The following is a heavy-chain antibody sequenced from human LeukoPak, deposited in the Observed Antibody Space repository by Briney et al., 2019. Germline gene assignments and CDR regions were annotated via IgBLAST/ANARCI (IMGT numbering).Heavy chain of an antibody. J-gene: IGHJ4*02. Sequence: GGSLRLSCAASGFTFSSYWMHWVRQAPGKGLVWVSRINSDGSSTSYADSMKGRFTISRDNAKNTLYLQMNGLRAEDTAVYYCAGGQYSSSPFAYWGQGTLVTVSS. D-gene: IGHD6-6*01. CDR2: INSDGSST. CDR1: GFTFSSYW. V-gene: IGHV3-74*01. CDR3: AGGQYSSSPFAY.